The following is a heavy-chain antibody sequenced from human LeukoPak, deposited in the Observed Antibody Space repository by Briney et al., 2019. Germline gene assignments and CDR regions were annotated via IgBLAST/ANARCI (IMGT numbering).Heavy chain of an antibody. CDR1: GFTVSSKF. Sequence: ARGSLRLSCAASGFTVSSKFMSWVRQAPGKGLEWVSVIYSDGGAYYADSVKGRFTISRDNSNNTLFLQMNSLRAEDTAVYYCARGALRDGYNLYYFDYWGQGTLVTVSS. J-gene: IGHJ4*02. CDR3: ARGALRDGYNLYYFDY. V-gene: IGHV3-53*01. CDR2: IYSDGGA. D-gene: IGHD5-24*01.